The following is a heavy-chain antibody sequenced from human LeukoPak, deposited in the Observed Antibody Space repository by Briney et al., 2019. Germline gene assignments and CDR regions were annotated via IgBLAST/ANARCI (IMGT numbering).Heavy chain of an antibody. V-gene: IGHV4-4*09. CDR3: ASPSVVTHAFDI. J-gene: IGHJ3*02. Sequence: SSETLSLTCTVSGGSISSYYWSWIRQPPGKGLEWIGYIYTSGSTNYNPSLKSRVTISVDTSKNQFSLKLSSVTAADTAVYYCASPSVVTHAFDIWGQGTMVTVSS. CDR2: IYTSGST. D-gene: IGHD4-23*01. CDR1: GGSISSYY.